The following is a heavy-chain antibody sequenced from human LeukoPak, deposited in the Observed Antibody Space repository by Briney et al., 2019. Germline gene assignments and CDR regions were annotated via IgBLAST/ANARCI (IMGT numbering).Heavy chain of an antibody. CDR2: IIPIFGIA. CDR3: ARGPSTVTTGSEYYGMDV. D-gene: IGHD4-17*01. Sequence: SVHDSCKASGGTFSSYAISWVRQAPGQGLEWMGRIIPIFGIANYAQKFQGRVTITADKSTSTAYMELSSLRSEDTAVYYCARGPSTVTTGSEYYGMDVWGQGTTVTVSS. J-gene: IGHJ6*02. V-gene: IGHV1-69*04. CDR1: GGTFSSYA.